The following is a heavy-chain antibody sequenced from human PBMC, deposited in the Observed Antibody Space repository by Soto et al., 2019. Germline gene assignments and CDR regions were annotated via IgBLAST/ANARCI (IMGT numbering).Heavy chain of an antibody. CDR1: GYTFSIYW. CDR3: ARHAGGVVKNSRYYYGLDV. V-gene: IGHV5-10-1*01. Sequence: PGESLKISCKSSGYTFSIYWISWVRQMPGKGLEWMGRIDPSDSYTSYSPSFQGHVTISIDKSFSTAYPQWSSLKASDTAMYYCARHAGGVVKNSRYYYGLDVWGQGTTVTVS. D-gene: IGHD3-3*01. J-gene: IGHJ6*02. CDR2: IDPSDSYT.